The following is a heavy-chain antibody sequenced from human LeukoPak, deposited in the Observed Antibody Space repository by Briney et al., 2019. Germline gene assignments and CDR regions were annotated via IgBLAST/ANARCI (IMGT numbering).Heavy chain of an antibody. Sequence: PGGSLRLSCEASGFTFNGHWMHWVRHAPGKGLVWVSLINGDGSTISYADSVKGRFTISRDNAKNRLYLQMNSLGAEDTAVYYCASTIGSDGTQYWGQGTLVTVSS. D-gene: IGHD6-13*01. V-gene: IGHV3-74*01. J-gene: IGHJ4*02. CDR2: INGDGSTI. CDR3: ASTIGSDGTQY. CDR1: GFTFNGHW.